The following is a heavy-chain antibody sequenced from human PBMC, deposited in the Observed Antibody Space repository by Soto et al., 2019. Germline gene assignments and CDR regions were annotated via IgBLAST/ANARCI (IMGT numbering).Heavy chain of an antibody. D-gene: IGHD2-21*01. CDR1: GYTFSSYY. J-gene: IGHJ4*02. CDR3: ARGGGFVVVIARYDH. CDR2: INPSGGYT. Sequence: ASVKVSCKASGYTFSSYYMNWVRQAPGQGLEWLGIINPSGGYTTYAQRFLGRVTMTSDTSTSTVHMELGSLTSEDTAVYYSARGGGFVVVIARYDHGGQGTLVTVSS. V-gene: IGHV1-46*01.